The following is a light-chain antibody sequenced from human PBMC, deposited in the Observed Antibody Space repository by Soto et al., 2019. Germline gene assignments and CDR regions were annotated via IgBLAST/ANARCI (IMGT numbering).Light chain of an antibody. CDR3: NSYTNTNTLPV. Sequence: QSALTQPASVSGSPGQSITISCTGASGDFGDYNYVSWYQQRPGKAPQLLIYGVTNRPSGVSNRFSGSKSGNTASLTISGLQADDEAEYYCNSYTNTNTLPVFGTGTKLTVL. V-gene: IGLV2-14*03. CDR1: SGDFGDYNY. CDR2: GVT. J-gene: IGLJ1*01.